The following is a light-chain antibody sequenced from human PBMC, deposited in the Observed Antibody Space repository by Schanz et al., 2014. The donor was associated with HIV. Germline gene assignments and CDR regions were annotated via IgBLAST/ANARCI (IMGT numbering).Light chain of an antibody. CDR1: TSDIGNHDF. J-gene: IGLJ2*01. Sequence: QSALTQPPSASGSPGQSVTISCTGTTSDIGNHDFVSWYQQHPGKAPKLMIYEDSKRPSGVSNRFSGSKSGNTASLTISGLQAEDEAEYYCCSYTSDTVLFGGGTKLTVL. CDR2: EDS. CDR3: CSYTSDTVL. V-gene: IGLV2-14*01.